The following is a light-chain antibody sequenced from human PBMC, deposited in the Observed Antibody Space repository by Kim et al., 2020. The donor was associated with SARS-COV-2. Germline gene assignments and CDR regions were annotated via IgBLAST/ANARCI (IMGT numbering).Light chain of an antibody. CDR1: QSITNY. Sequence: DIQMTQSPSSLSASVGDRVTITCRASQSITNYLNWYQQKPGKAPKVLIYAASSLQSGVPSRFSGSGSGTYFTLTISSLQPDDFATYYCQQSYTMPRTFGPGTKVDIK. J-gene: IGKJ1*01. CDR2: AAS. CDR3: QQSYTMPRT. V-gene: IGKV1-39*01.